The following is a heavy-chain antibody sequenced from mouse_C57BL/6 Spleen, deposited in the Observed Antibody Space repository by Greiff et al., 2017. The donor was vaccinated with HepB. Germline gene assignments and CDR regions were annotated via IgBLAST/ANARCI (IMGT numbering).Heavy chain of an antibody. V-gene: IGHV1-61*01. J-gene: IGHJ4*01. CDR1: GYTFTSYW. CDR2: IYPSDSET. CDR3: ARHRFFDYAMDY. Sequence: VQLQQPGAELVRPGSSVKLSCKASGYTFTSYWMDWVKQRPGQGLEWIGNIYPSDSETHYNQKFKDKATLTVDKSSSTAYMQLSSLTSEDSAVYYCARHRFFDYAMDYWGQGTSVTVSS.